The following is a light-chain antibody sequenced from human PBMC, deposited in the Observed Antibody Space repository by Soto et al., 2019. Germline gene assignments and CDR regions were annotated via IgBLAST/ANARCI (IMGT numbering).Light chain of an antibody. CDR2: GAS. Sequence: DIQMTQSPSSLSASVGDTVTITCRASQGISSSLAWYQQKAGKVPDLLIYGASTLQSGVPSHFSGSGSGTDFTLTISRLQPEDVATYYCQEYHSPPFPFGPGTKVEMK. J-gene: IGKJ3*01. CDR1: QGISSS. CDR3: QEYHSPPFP. V-gene: IGKV1-27*01.